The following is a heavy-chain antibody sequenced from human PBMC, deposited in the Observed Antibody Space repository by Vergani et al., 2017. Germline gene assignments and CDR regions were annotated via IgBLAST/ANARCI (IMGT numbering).Heavy chain of an antibody. J-gene: IGHJ4*02. CDR3: ARDPLASQQWLPGFDY. CDR2: ISSSSSYI. Sequence: EVQLVESGGGLVKPGGSLRLSCAASGFTFSSYSMNWVRQAPGKGLEWVSSISSSSSYIYYADSVKGRFTISRDNAKNSLYLQMNSLRAEDTAVYYCARDPLASQQWLPGFDYWGQGTLVTVSS. V-gene: IGHV3-21*01. D-gene: IGHD6-19*01. CDR1: GFTFSSYS.